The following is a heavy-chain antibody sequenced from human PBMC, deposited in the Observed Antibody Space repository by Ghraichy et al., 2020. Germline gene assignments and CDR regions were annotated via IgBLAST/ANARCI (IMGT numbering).Heavy chain of an antibody. CDR3: AKDEFEDIVTTDLFYDYVWGESPARPREH. D-gene: IGHD3-16*01. CDR2: ISGSGGST. CDR1: GFTFSNYA. J-gene: IGHJ4*02. Sequence: GGSLRLSCAASGFTFSNYAMSWVRQAPGKGLEWVSTISGSGGSTYYADSVKGRFTISRDNSKNTLYLQMNSLRAEDTAVYYCAKDEFEDIVTTDLFYDYVWGESPARPREHWGKGTLVTVSS. V-gene: IGHV3-23*01.